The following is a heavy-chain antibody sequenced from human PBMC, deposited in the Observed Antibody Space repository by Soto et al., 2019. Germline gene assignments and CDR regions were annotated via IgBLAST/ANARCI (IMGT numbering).Heavy chain of an antibody. CDR3: AKRSTPGLRWGVDFDS. V-gene: IGHV3-30*18. CDR2: ISYDGSNT. Sequence: QIQLVESGGGVVQPGTSLRLSCAASGFTFSDYGMHWVRQAPGKGLEWVAFISYDGSNTDYIDSVTGRFTISRDNSQNPLYLQMNSLRGDDTAVYYCAKRSTPGLRWGVDFDSWGQGTMLTVSS. CDR1: GFTFSDYG. D-gene: IGHD4-17*01. J-gene: IGHJ4*02.